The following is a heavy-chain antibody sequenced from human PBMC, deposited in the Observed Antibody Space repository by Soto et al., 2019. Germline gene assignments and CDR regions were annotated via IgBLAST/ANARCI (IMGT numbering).Heavy chain of an antibody. D-gene: IGHD6-13*01. CDR1: GYTFTSYA. J-gene: IGHJ4*02. CDR2: INAGNGNT. Sequence: QVQLVQSGAEVKKPGASVKVSCKASGYTFTSYAMHWVRQAPGQRLEWMGWINAGNGNTKYSQKFQGRVTITRDTSASTAYMELSSLRSEDTAVYYCAGDQHGAAAGIDYWGQGTLVTVSS. V-gene: IGHV1-3*01. CDR3: AGDQHGAAAGIDY.